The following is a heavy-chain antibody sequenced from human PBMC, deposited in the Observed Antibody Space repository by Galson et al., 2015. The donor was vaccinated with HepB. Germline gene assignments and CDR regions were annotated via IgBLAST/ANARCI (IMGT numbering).Heavy chain of an antibody. CDR3: AKAPRIEARGANFDS. V-gene: IGHV3-23*01. D-gene: IGHD6-6*01. CDR1: GVTFSRSA. CDR2: MSSSGDTT. J-gene: IGHJ4*02. Sequence: SLRLSCAASGVTFSRSAMSWVRQAPGKGLEWVSVMSSSGDTTYYADSVKGRFTISRDNVKNILFLQMNSLRGEDTAIYYCAKAPRIEARGANFDSWGQGALVTVSS.